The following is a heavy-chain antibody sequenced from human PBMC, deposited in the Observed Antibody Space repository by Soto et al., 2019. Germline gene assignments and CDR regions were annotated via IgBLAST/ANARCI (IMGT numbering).Heavy chain of an antibody. CDR1: GYTFSGFY. Sequence: GASVKVSCKASGYTFSGFYTHWVRQAPGQGLEWMGWINPNSGGTKSAEKFQGRVTMTRDTSISTAYMELSRLTSDDTAVYYCASAAVTGTAGLDFWGQGSLVTVSS. V-gene: IGHV1-2*02. J-gene: IGHJ4*02. D-gene: IGHD6-19*01. CDR2: INPNSGGT. CDR3: ASAAVTGTAGLDF.